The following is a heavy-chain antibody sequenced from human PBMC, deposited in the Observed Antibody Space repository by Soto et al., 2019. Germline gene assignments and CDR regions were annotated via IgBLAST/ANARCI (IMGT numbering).Heavy chain of an antibody. CDR3: ASCSTSDYSDY. CDR2: IWYDASRE. V-gene: IGHV3-33*01. D-gene: IGHD2-2*02. CDR1: GFTFRSYG. Sequence: QVQLVESGGGVVQPGRSLRLSCAASGFTFRSYGMHWVRQAPGKGLECVAVIWYDASREYYADSVKGRITSSRENSNNTLSLHINNLRAVETVVYYCASCSTSDYSDYFGQGPQLTASS. J-gene: IGHJ4*02.